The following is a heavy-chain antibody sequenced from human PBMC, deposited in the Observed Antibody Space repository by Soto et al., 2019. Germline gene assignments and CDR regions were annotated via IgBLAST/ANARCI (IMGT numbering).Heavy chain of an antibody. V-gene: IGHV3-23*01. J-gene: IGHJ4*02. CDR2: ISGSGGST. CDR3: AKSFVTYYDFWSGSLDH. D-gene: IGHD3-3*01. CDR1: GFTFSSYA. Sequence: GGSLRLSCAAPGFTFSSYAMSWVRQAPGKGLEWVSAISGSGGSTYYADSVKGRFTISRDNSKNTLYLQMNSLRAEDTAVYYCAKSFVTYYDFWSGSLDHWGQGTLVTVSS.